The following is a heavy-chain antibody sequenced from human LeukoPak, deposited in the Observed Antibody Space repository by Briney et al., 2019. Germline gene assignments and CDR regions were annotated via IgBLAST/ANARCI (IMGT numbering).Heavy chain of an antibody. D-gene: IGHD6-13*01. J-gene: IGHJ6*02. CDR2: ISAYNGNT. Sequence: ASVKVSCKASGYTFTSYGISWVRQAPGQGLEWMGWISAYNGNTNYAQKLQGRVTMTTDTSTSTAYMELRSLRSDDTAVYYCARARNPIAAAGYGMDVWGQGTTVTVPS. CDR1: GYTFTSYG. CDR3: ARARNPIAAAGYGMDV. V-gene: IGHV1-18*01.